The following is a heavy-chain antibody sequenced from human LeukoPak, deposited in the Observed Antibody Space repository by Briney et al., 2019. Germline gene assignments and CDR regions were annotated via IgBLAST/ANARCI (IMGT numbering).Heavy chain of an antibody. CDR2: IYYSGST. CDR3: ARVKIGDGYFDY. J-gene: IGHJ4*02. V-gene: IGHV4-59*01. CDR1: GGSISSYY. Sequence: PSETLSLTCTVSGGSISSYYWSWIRQPPGEGLEWIGYIYYSGSTNYNPSLKGRVTISVDTSKNQFSLKLSSVTAADTAVYYCARVKIGDGYFDYWGQGTLVTVSS. D-gene: IGHD2-21*02.